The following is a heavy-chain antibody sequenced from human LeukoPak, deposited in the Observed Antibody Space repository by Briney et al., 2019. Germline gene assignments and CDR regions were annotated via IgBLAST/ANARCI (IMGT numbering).Heavy chain of an antibody. Sequence: GGSLRLSCTTSGFTFGDYAMSWVRQAPGKGLEWVSNISGSGSGGSTYYADSVKGRFTISRDNSKNTLYLQMNSLRAEDTAVYYCAKSGYNRFDYWGQGTLVTVSS. V-gene: IGHV3-23*01. CDR1: GFTFGDYA. CDR2: ISGSGSGGST. CDR3: AKSGYNRFDY. J-gene: IGHJ4*02. D-gene: IGHD5-24*01.